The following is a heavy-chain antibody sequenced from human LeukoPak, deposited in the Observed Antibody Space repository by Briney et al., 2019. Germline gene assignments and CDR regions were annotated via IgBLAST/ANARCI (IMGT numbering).Heavy chain of an antibody. Sequence: GGSLRLSCAASGFTFSSYAMSWVRQAPGKGLEWVSTISGSGGSTYYADSVKGRFTISRDNSKNTLYLQVDSLRAEDTAVYYCAKDHSSSSANGGQGTLVTVSS. CDR3: AKDHSSSSAN. J-gene: IGHJ4*02. D-gene: IGHD6-6*01. V-gene: IGHV3-23*01. CDR2: ISGSGGST. CDR1: GFTFSSYA.